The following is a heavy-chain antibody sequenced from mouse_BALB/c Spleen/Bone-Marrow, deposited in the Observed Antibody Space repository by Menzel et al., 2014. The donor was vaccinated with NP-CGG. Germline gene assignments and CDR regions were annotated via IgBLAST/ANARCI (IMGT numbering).Heavy chain of an antibody. Sequence: QVQLQQSGAELVMPGASVKMSCKASGYTFTDYWMHWVKQRPGQGLEWIGAIDTSDSYTSYNQKFKGKATLTVDESSSTAYMQLSSLTSEDSAVHYCARWLYGSSQYFDYWGQGTTLTVSS. CDR3: ARWLYGSSQYFDY. J-gene: IGHJ2*01. V-gene: IGHV1-69*01. D-gene: IGHD1-1*01. CDR1: GYTFTDYW. CDR2: IDTSDSYT.